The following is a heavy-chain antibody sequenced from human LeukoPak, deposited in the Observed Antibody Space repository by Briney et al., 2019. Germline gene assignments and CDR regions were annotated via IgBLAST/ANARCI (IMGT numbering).Heavy chain of an antibody. CDR2: VNHSGST. J-gene: IGHJ4*02. CDR3: ARPRYGSGSLDS. CDR1: GGSFSGHY. Sequence: PSETLSLTCAVSGGSFSGHYWTWIRQPPGKGLEWIAEVNHSGSTTYNPSLNNRVTISVDTYKNQFPLKLTSVTAADTAVYYCARPRYGSGSLDSWGQGTLVTVSS. V-gene: IGHV4-34*01. D-gene: IGHD3-10*01.